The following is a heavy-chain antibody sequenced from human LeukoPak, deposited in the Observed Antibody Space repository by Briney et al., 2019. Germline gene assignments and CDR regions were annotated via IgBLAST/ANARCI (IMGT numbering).Heavy chain of an antibody. Sequence: SETLSLTCTVSGGSISSRSYYWGWIRQPPGKGLKWIGSIYYSGSTYYNPSLKSRVTISVDTSKNQFSLKLSSVTAADTAVYYCARHRYYYDSSGFDYWGQGTLVTVSS. CDR2: IYYSGST. J-gene: IGHJ4*02. CDR1: GGSISSRSYY. V-gene: IGHV4-39*01. D-gene: IGHD3-22*01. CDR3: ARHRYYYDSSGFDY.